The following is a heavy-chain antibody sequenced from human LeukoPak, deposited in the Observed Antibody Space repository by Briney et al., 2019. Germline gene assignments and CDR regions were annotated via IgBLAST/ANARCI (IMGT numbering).Heavy chain of an antibody. CDR2: IRYDGTNK. Sequence: GGSLRLSCAASGFTFSTYGMHWVRQAPGKGLEWVAFIRYDGTNKYYADSVKGRFTISRDSSKNTLYLQMNSLRADDTAEYYCAKSLLTTASGTGRAFDLWGQGTMVTVSS. CDR1: GFTFSTYG. D-gene: IGHD1-26*01. CDR3: AKSLLTTASGTGRAFDL. V-gene: IGHV3-30*02. J-gene: IGHJ3*01.